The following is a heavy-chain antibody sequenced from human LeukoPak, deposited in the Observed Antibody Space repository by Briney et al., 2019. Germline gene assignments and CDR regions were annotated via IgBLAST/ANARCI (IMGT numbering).Heavy chain of an antibody. Sequence: ASVKVSCKASGYTFTSYDINWVRQATGQGLEWMGGIIPIFGTANYAQKFQGRVTITADESTSTAYMELSSLRSEDTAVYYCAILIGLYSSSSQRCDMDVWGKGATVTVSS. CDR2: IIPIFGTA. D-gene: IGHD6-6*01. V-gene: IGHV1-69*13. CDR1: GYTFTSYD. CDR3: AILIGLYSSSSQRCDMDV. J-gene: IGHJ6*03.